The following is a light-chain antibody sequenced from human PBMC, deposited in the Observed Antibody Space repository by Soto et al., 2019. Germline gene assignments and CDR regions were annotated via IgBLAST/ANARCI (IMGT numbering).Light chain of an antibody. CDR1: SSNIGRDY. CDR3: AAWDDSLSTWV. Sequence: QSVLTQPPSASGTPGQRVTISCSGSSSNIGRDYVYWFQQLPGTAPKLLIYTNNRRPSGVPDRFSASKSGTSASLAISGLRSEDEADYCCAAWDDSLSTWVFGGGTKLTV. J-gene: IGLJ3*02. V-gene: IGLV1-47*02. CDR2: TNN.